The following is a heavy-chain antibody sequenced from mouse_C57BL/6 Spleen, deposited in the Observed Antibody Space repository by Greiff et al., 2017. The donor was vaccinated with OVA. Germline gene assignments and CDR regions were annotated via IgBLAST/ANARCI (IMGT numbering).Heavy chain of an antibody. D-gene: IGHD2-1*01. CDR2: IYPRSGNT. V-gene: IGHV1-81*01. CDR1: GYTFTSYG. Sequence: QVQLQQSGAELARPGASVKLSCKASGYTFTSYGISWVKQRTGQGLEWIGEIYPRSGNTYYNEKFKGKATLTADKSSSTAYMELRSLTSEDSAVYFCARGDGNGYWGQGTTLTVSS. J-gene: IGHJ2*01. CDR3: ARGDGNGY.